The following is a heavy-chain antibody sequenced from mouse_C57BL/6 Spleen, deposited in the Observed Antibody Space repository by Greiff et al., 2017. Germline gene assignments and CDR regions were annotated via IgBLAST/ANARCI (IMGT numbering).Heavy chain of an antibody. CDR1: GYTFTSYW. J-gene: IGHJ2*01. D-gene: IGHD1-1*01. V-gene: IGHV1-5*01. CDR3: TRWVATVVAGDY. Sequence: EVQLQQSGTVLARPGASVKMSCKTSGYTFTSYWMHWVKQRPGQGLEWIGAIYPGNSDTSYNQKFKGKAKLTAVTSASTAYMELSSLTNEDSAVYYGTRWVATVVAGDYWGQGTTLTVSS. CDR2: IYPGNSDT.